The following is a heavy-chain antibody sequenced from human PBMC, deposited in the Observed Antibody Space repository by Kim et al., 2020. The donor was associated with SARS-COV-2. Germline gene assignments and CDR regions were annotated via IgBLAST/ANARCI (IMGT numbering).Heavy chain of an antibody. CDR1: GYTFTGYY. CDR3: ARDLIQWFEELLSSYGMDV. CDR2: INPNSGGT. D-gene: IGHD3-10*01. J-gene: IGHJ6*02. Sequence: ASVKVSCKASGYTFTGYYMHWVRQAPGQGLEWMGWINPNSGGTNYAQKFQGRVTMTRDTSISTAYMEPSRLRSDDTAVYYCARDLIQWFEELLSSYGMDVWGQGTTVTVSS. V-gene: IGHV1-2*02.